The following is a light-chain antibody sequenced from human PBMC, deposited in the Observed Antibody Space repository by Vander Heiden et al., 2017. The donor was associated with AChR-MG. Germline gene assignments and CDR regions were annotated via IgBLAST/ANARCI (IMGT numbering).Light chain of an antibody. CDR1: QSCLSSSNNKNY. CDR2: WAS. V-gene: IGKV4-1*01. J-gene: IGKJ4*01. CDR3: QQEDSTPFT. Sequence: DIVMTQSPDSLAVSRGERATINCKSSQSCLSSSNNKNYLAWYQQKPGQPPKLLIYWASTRESGVPDRFSGSGSGTDFTLAISSLQAEDVAVYYCQQEDSTPFTFGGGTKVDIK.